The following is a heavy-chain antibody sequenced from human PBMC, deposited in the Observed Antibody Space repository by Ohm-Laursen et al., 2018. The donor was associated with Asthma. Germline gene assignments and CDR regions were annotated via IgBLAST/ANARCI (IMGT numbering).Heavy chain of an antibody. CDR3: ATHSGWWFAY. CDR2: ISTASTFI. V-gene: IGHV3-21*04. D-gene: IGHD6-19*01. Sequence: SLRLSCTASGYTFSRYSIHWVRQVPGKGLEWVASISTASTFIYYADSVRGRFTTSRDNAKNSVYLQMNSLGADDTAVYYCATHSGWWFAYWAQGTLVTASS. CDR1: GYTFSRYS. J-gene: IGHJ4*02.